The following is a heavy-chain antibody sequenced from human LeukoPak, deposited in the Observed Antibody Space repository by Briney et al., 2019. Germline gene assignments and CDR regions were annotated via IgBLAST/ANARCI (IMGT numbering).Heavy chain of an antibody. CDR3: AKDWSGGVFDY. V-gene: IGHV3-30*18. J-gene: IGHJ4*02. CDR2: ISYDGSNK. CDR1: GFTFSSYG. Sequence: PGGSLRHSCAASGFTFSSYGMHWVRQAPGKGLEWVAVISYDGSNKYYADSVKGRFTISRDNSKNTLYLQMNSLRAEDTAVYYCAKDWSGGVFDYWGQGTLVTVSS. D-gene: IGHD3-16*01.